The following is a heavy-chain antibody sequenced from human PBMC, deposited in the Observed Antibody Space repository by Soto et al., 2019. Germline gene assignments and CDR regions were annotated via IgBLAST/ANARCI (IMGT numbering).Heavy chain of an antibody. V-gene: IGHV3-30*03. D-gene: IGHD3-10*01. J-gene: IGHJ6*02. Sequence: ESGGGVVQPGRSLRLSCAASGFIFSRYAMHWVRQAPGKGLEWVAVISHDGSNEYYADSMEGRFTISRDNSKNTLYVQMNSLRVEDTAVYHCAMLVREDNGMDVWGQGTTVTVSS. CDR1: GFIFSRYA. CDR3: AMLVREDNGMDV. CDR2: ISHDGSNE.